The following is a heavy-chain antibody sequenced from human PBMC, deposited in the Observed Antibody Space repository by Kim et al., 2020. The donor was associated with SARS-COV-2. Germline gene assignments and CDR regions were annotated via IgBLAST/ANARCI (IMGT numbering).Heavy chain of an antibody. Sequence: KSGDTYYPWKLQGRVTLTVDTSISTVYMELSTLRSHDTAVYYCARTADFDYWGQGTLVTVSS. J-gene: IGHJ4*02. CDR3: ARTADFDY. D-gene: IGHD2-21*02. CDR2: KSGDT. V-gene: IGHV1-2*02.